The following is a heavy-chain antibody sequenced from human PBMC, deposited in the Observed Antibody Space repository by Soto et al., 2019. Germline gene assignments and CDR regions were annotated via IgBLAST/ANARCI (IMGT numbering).Heavy chain of an antibody. D-gene: IGHD2-2*01. V-gene: IGHV1-69*02. CDR3: ARAKRIVVVPAAISGMDV. CDR2: IIPILGIA. J-gene: IGHJ6*02. CDR1: GGTFSSYT. Sequence: QVQLVQSGAEVKKPGSSVKVSCKASGGTFSSYTISWVRQAPGQGLEWMGRIIPILGIANYAQKFQGRVTITADKSTSTAYMELSSRRSEDTAVYYCARAKRIVVVPAAISGMDVWGQGTTVTVSS.